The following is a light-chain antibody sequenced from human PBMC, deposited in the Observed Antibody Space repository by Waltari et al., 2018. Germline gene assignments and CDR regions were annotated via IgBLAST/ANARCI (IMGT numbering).Light chain of an antibody. CDR2: GAS. J-gene: IGKJ2*01. CDR1: QSVSGN. V-gene: IGKV3-15*01. CDR3: QQYNDWPQT. Sequence: IVMTQSPATLSVSPGERVTLPFRASQSVSGNLAWYQQKPGQAPRLLMYGASTRAAGVPTRFSGSGSGTEFTVTISSLQSEDFAVYYCQQYNDWPQTFGQGTKLETK.